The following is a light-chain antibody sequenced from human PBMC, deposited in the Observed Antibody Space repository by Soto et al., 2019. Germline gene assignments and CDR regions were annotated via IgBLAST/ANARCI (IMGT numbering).Light chain of an antibody. J-gene: IGKJ1*01. V-gene: IGKV3-15*01. CDR3: QQYNKWPRT. CDR2: GAS. CDR1: QSVSSN. Sequence: EIVMTQSPATLAVSPVEGATLSCMASQSVSSNLAWYQQKPGQAPRLLIYGASTRATGIPARFSGSGSGTEFTLTISSLQSEDFAVYYCQQYNKWPRTFGQGTKVDIK.